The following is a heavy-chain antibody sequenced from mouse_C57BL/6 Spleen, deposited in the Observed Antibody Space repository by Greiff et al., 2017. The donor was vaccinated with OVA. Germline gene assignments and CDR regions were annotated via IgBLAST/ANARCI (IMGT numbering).Heavy chain of an antibody. Sequence: DVMLVESGEGLVKPGGSLKLSCAASGFTFSSYAMSWVRQTPEKRLEWVAYISSGGDYIYYADTVKGRFTISRDNARNTLYLQMSSLKSEDTAMYYCTRDQGTTAVGYYFDYWGQGTTLTVSS. CDR3: TRDQGTTAVGYYFDY. V-gene: IGHV5-9-1*02. J-gene: IGHJ2*01. D-gene: IGHD1-2*01. CDR2: ISSGGDYI. CDR1: GFTFSSYA.